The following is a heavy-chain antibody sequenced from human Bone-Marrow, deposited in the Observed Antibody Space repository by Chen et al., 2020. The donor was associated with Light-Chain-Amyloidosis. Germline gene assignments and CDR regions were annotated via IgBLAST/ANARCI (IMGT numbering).Heavy chain of an antibody. V-gene: IGHV3-23*01. Sequence: LESGGGLIQPGGSLRLSCAASGFTFNTYALRWVRQAPGKGLEWVSAISSGGGSTYYADSVNGRFTISRDNSRNTLYLQMNSLRVEDTAVYYCAKVWYASGTYFENWGQGTLVTVSS. CDR2: ISSGGGST. J-gene: IGHJ4*02. D-gene: IGHD1-26*01. CDR1: GFTFNTYA. CDR3: AKVWYASGTYFEN.